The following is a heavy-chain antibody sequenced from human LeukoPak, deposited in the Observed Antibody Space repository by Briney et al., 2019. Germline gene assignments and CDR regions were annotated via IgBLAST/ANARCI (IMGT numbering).Heavy chain of an antibody. CDR2: IIPILGIA. CDR1: GYTFTSYY. Sequence: SVKVSCKASGYTFTSYYMHWVRQAPGQGLEWMGRIIPILGIANYAQKFQGRVTITADKSTSTAYMELSSLRSEDTAVYYCARDPSKQWLTDYWGQGTLVTVPS. V-gene: IGHV1-69*04. D-gene: IGHD6-19*01. CDR3: ARDPSKQWLTDY. J-gene: IGHJ4*02.